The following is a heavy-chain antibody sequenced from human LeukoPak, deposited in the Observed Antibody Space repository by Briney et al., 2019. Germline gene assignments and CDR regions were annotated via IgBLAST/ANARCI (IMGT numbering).Heavy chain of an antibody. Sequence: SVKVSCKASGGTFGNYAITWVRQAPGQGLEWMGRIVPVLGFTNYPQSFQGRVTITADKSTTTAYMELISPTSEDTAVYYCAREGAGYFFDYWGQGTLVTVSS. D-gene: IGHD3-9*01. CDR3: AREGAGYFFDY. CDR1: GGTFGNYA. CDR2: IVPVLGFT. J-gene: IGHJ4*02. V-gene: IGHV1-69*04.